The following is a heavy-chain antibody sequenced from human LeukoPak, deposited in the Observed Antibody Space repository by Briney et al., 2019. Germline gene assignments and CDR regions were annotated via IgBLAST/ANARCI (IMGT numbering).Heavy chain of an antibody. CDR3: ARGYCSSTSCYNFRCDP. CDR1: GGTFISYA. V-gene: IGHV1-69*04. J-gene: IGHJ5*02. D-gene: IGHD2-2*02. CDR2: IIPIFGIA. Sequence: SVKVSCKASGGTFISYAISWVRQAPGQGLEWMGRIIPIFGIANYAQKFQGRVTITADKSTSTAYMELSSLRSEDTAVYYCARGYCSSTSCYNFRCDPWGQGTLVTVSS.